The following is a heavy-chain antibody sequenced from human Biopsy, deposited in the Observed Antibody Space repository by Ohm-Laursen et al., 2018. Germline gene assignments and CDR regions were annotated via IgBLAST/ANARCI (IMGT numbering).Heavy chain of an antibody. J-gene: IGHJ5*02. CDR2: IFYRGST. V-gene: IGHV4-39*01. CDR1: GGSISNNNYY. D-gene: IGHD3-22*01. Sequence: SDTLSLTCPVSGGSISNNNYYWGWIRQPPGKGLEWIGSIFYRGSTHYKPSLKSRVNTSVDTSKNQFSLKLNSVTAADTAVYYCARDYDTSGYYYVSWGQGTLVTVSS. CDR3: ARDYDTSGYYYVS.